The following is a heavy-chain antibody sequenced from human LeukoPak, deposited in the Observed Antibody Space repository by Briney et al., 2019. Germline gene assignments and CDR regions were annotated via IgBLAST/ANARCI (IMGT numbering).Heavy chain of an antibody. V-gene: IGHV4-59*01. CDR3: ARGGSGFYDSSAYYHGDFDK. CDR2: IYYSGST. Sequence: NPAETLPLTCTVSNRSISSYYWSWMRQPPGKGLEGIGYIYYSGSTNYNPSLKSRVTISVDTSKNQFSLQLHSVTAADPAVYYCARGGSGFYDSSAYYHGDFDKWGQGTLVTVCS. CDR1: NRSISSYY. J-gene: IGHJ4*02. D-gene: IGHD3-22*01.